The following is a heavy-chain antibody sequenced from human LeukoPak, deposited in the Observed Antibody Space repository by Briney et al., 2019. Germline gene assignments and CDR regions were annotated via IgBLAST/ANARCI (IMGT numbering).Heavy chain of an antibody. CDR2: ISSSGSTI. CDR1: GFTFSDYY. CDR3: ARDDAGVVVIPGPFDY. D-gene: IGHD3-22*01. Sequence: GGSLRLSCAASGFTFSDYYMSWIRQAPGKGLEWVSYISSSGSTIYYADSVKGRFTIPRDNAKNSLYLQMNSLRAEDTAVYYCARDDAGVVVIPGPFDYWGQGTLVTVSS. V-gene: IGHV3-11*01. J-gene: IGHJ4*02.